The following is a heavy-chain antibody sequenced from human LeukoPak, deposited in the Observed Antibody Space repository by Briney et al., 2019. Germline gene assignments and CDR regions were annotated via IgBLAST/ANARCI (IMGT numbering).Heavy chain of an antibody. CDR1: GFTFSSYW. Sequence: GGSLRLSCAASGFTFSSYWMHWVRQAPGKGLVWVSRINSDGSSTSYADSVKGRFTISRDNAKNTLYLQMNSLRAEDTAEYYCARDTGLTRFDYWGQGTLVTVSS. V-gene: IGHV3-74*01. CDR3: ARDTGLTRFDY. CDR2: INSDGSST. D-gene: IGHD7-27*01. J-gene: IGHJ4*02.